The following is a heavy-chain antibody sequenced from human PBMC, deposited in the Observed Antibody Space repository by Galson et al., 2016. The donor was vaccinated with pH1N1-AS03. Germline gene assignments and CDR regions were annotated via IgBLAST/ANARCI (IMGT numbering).Heavy chain of an antibody. D-gene: IGHD2-15*01. Sequence: SLRLSCAASGFTFRSYEMNWVRQAPGKGLEWVSYISSSGSTIYYADSVKGRFTLSRDNAKNSPYLQMNSLRAEDTAVYYRARVGVVGPPYGMDVWGQGTTVTVSS. V-gene: IGHV3-48*03. J-gene: IGHJ6*02. CDR3: ARVGVVGPPYGMDV. CDR1: GFTFRSYE. CDR2: ISSSGSTI.